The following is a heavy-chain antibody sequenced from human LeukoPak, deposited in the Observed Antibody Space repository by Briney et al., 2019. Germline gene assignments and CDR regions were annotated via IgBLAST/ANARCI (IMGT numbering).Heavy chain of an antibody. Sequence: PSQTLSLTCAVSGGSISSGGYSWSWLRQPPGKGLEWIGYIYHSGSTYYNPSLKSRVTISVDRSKNQFSLKLSSVTAADTAVYYCAREGNDYGDYHDAFDIWGQGTMVTVSS. CDR2: IYHSGST. CDR3: AREGNDYGDYHDAFDI. D-gene: IGHD4-17*01. CDR1: GGSISSGGYS. V-gene: IGHV4-30-2*01. J-gene: IGHJ3*02.